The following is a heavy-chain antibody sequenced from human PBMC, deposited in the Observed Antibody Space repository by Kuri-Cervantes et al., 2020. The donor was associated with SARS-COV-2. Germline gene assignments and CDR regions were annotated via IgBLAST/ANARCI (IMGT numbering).Heavy chain of an antibody. CDR1: GGSFSGYY. V-gene: IGHV4-34*01. J-gene: IGHJ4*02. CDR2: INHSGST. Sequence: SETLSLTCAVYGGSFSGYYWSWIRQPPGKGLEWIGEINHSGSTNYNPSLKSRVTISVDTSKNQFSLKLSSVTAADTAVYYCARGGVYGDFSAYWGQGTLVTVSS. D-gene: IGHD4-17*01. CDR3: ARGGVYGDFSAY.